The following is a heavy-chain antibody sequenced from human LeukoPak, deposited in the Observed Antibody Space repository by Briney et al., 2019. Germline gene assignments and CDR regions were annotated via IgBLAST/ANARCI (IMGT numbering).Heavy chain of an antibody. V-gene: IGHV3-23*01. CDR1: GFTFSSYA. D-gene: IGHD2-15*01. J-gene: IGHJ6*03. CDR2: ISGSGGST. Sequence: GSLRLSCAASGFTFSSYAMSWVRQAPGKGLEWVSAISGSGGSTYYADPVKGRFTISRDNSKNTLYLQMNSLRAEDTAVYYCAKYRVVYYYYYMDVWGKGTTVTVSS. CDR3: AKYRVVYYYYYMDV.